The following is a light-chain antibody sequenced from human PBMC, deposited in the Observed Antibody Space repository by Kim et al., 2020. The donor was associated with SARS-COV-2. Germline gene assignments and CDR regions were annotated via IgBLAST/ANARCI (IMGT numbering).Light chain of an antibody. V-gene: IGKV3-15*01. CDR1: QSVSSN. CDR3: QQYNNWPP. J-gene: IGKJ2*01. Sequence: LSVSPGESATLSCRASQSVSSNLAWYQQKPGQAPRLLIYDASTRATGSPARFSGSGSGTEFTLTISSLQSEDFAVYYCQQYNNWPPFGQGTKLEI. CDR2: DAS.